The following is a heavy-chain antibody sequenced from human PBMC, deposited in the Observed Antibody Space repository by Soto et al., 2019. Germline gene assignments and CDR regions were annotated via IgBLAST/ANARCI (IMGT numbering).Heavy chain of an antibody. CDR2: IYPGDSDT. Sequence: GESLKISCKGSGYSFTSYWIGWVREMPGKGLEWMGIIYPGDSDTRYSPSLQGQVTISADKSISTAYLQWSSLKASDTAMYYCARLGGHYYYGMDVWGQGTTVTVSS. V-gene: IGHV5-51*01. J-gene: IGHJ6*02. CDR3: ARLGGHYYYGMDV. CDR1: GYSFTSYW.